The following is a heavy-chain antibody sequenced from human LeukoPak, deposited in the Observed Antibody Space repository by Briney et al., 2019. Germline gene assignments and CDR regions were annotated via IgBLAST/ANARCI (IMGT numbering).Heavy chain of an antibody. CDR1: GGTFSSYA. D-gene: IGHD1-7*01. Sequence: SVKVSCKASGGTFSSYAISWVRQAPGQGLEWMGGIIPIFGTANYAQKFQGRVTITADESTSTAYMELSSLRSEDTAVYYCAKSRTGTTTNYYYYYMDVWGKGTTVTVSS. J-gene: IGHJ6*03. CDR2: IIPIFGTA. CDR3: AKSRTGTTTNYYYYYMDV. V-gene: IGHV1-69*01.